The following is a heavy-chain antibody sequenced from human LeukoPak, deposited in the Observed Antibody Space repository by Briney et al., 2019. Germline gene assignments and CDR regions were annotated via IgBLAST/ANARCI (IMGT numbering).Heavy chain of an antibody. CDR2: IYHSGST. Sequence: SQTLSLTCTVSGGSISSGGYYWSWIRQPPGKGLEWIGYIYHSGSTYYNPSLKSRVTISVDTSKNQFSLKLSSVTAADTAVYYCARVAAAGYYFDYWGQGTLVTVSS. CDR3: ARVAAAGYYFDY. J-gene: IGHJ4*02. V-gene: IGHV4-30-2*01. CDR1: GGSISSGGYY. D-gene: IGHD6-13*01.